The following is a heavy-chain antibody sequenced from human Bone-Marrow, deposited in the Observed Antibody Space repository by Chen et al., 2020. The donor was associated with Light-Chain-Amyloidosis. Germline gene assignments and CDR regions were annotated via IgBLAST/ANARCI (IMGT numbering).Heavy chain of an antibody. CDR1: GFTFSSYW. J-gene: IGHJ4*02. Sequence: EVQLVESGGGLVQPGGSLRLSCAASGFTFSSYWMHWVRQAPGKGLVWVSHIKYDGSDTTYADSVKVRFTISRDNAKNTLSLQMNSLRAEDTAVYYCVRDGSGAVPFDSWGQGTLVVVSS. CDR3: VRDGSGAVPFDS. V-gene: IGHV3-74*01. CDR2: IKYDGSDT. D-gene: IGHD1-1*01.